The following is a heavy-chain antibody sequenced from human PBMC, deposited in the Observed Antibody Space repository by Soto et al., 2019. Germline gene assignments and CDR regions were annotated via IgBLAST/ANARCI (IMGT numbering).Heavy chain of an antibody. CDR3: ARTRSFTLGFYYDGMDV. D-gene: IGHD6-6*01. CDR1: GYSFAGYW. J-gene: IGHJ6*02. V-gene: IGHV5-10-1*01. Sequence: GESLKISCKGSGYSFAGYWITWVRQKPGKGLEWMGRIDPSDSQTYYSPSFRGHVTISVTKSITTVFLQWSSLRASDTAMYYCARTRSFTLGFYYDGMDVWGQGTTVTVSS. CDR2: IDPSDSQT.